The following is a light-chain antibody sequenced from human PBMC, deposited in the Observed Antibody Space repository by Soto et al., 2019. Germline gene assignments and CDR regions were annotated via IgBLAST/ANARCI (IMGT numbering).Light chain of an antibody. CDR1: QSVGNN. CDR2: ATS. CDR3: QQYGDWPLT. Sequence: EIVVTQSPATLSVSPGERATLSCRASQSVGNNFAWYQQKPGQAPRLLIFATSTRATGVPARFSGSGSGTEFTLTISSLQSEDFAVYYCQQYGDWPLTFGGGAKGEIE. J-gene: IGKJ4*01. V-gene: IGKV3-15*01.